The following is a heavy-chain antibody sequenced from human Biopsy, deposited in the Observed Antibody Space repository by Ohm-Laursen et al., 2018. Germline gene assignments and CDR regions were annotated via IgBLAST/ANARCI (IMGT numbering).Heavy chain of an antibody. CDR3: AKHGSGWTGDDALHI. V-gene: IGHV4-34*01. Sequence: SETLSLTCAVYGGSFSGYYWSSIRQPPGKGLEWIGEINHRGSTNYNPSLKSRVTISVDTSKNQFSLKLRSVTAADTAVYYCAKHGSGWTGDDALHIWGQGTVVTVSS. CDR1: GGSFSGYY. D-gene: IGHD6-19*01. CDR2: INHRGST. J-gene: IGHJ3*02.